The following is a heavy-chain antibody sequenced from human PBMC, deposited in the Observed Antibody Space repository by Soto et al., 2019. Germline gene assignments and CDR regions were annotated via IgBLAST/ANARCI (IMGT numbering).Heavy chain of an antibody. J-gene: IGHJ4*02. CDR1: GGSISSGENF. D-gene: IGHD1-26*01. Sequence: TSEPLALTWTVSGGSISSGENFWSWIRESPGKGLEWIGYIHHSGSTYYNPSLKSRLTISVDTSKNQISLKLNSVTAADTAVYYCARDTGTYPYYFDSWGQGTLVTVSS. V-gene: IGHV4-30-4*01. CDR3: ARDTGTYPYYFDS. CDR2: IHHSGST.